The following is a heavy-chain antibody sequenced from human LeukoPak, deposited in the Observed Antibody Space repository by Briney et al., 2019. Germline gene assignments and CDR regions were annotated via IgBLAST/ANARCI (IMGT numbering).Heavy chain of an antibody. CDR1: GGTFSSYA. J-gene: IGHJ4*02. D-gene: IGHD3-9*01. V-gene: IGHV1-69*13. CDR3: ARDFEGSYFDY. CDR2: IIPIFGTA. Sequence: GASVKVSCKASGGTFSSYAISWVRQAPGQGLEWMGGIIPIFGTANYAQKFQGRVTITADESTSTAYMELRSLRSDDTAVYYCARDFEGSYFDYWGQGTLVTVSS.